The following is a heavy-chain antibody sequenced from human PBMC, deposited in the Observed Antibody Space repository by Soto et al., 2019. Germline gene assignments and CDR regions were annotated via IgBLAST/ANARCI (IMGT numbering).Heavy chain of an antibody. CDR1: GLPFSSYA. D-gene: IGHD2-15*01. V-gene: IGHV3-23*01. CDR2: ISGSGANT. CDR3: AKDRDIVVVIDATATGAFDF. J-gene: IGHJ3*01. Sequence: GGSLRLSCPASGLPFSSYAMSLVRQRPGKGLEWVSAISGSGANTYYADSLKGRFTISRDNSKNTLDLQMNSLRAEDTAIYYCAKDRDIVVVIDATATGAFDFWGQGTLVTVSS.